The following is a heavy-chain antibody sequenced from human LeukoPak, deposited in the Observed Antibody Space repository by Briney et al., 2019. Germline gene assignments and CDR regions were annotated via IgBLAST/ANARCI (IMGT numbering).Heavy chain of an antibody. CDR2: ISTGGTYI. CDR1: GFTFSGYG. J-gene: IGHJ3*02. Sequence: GGSLRHSCAASGFTFSGYGMFWVRQAPGKGLEWISSISTGGTYIYYADSVKGRFTISRDNAKNSLYLQMNSLRAEDTAVYYCTKSRSSWSDDTFDIWGQGTMVTVSS. CDR3: TKSRSSWSDDTFDI. V-gene: IGHV3-21*01. D-gene: IGHD6-13*01.